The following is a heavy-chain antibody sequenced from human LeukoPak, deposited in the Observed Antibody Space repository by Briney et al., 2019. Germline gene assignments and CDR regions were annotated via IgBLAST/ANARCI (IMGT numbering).Heavy chain of an antibody. CDR3: ARGSTGREVTSNPYYYYYYMDV. D-gene: IGHD2-21*02. CDR2: INHSGST. Sequence: PSETLSLTCAVYGGSFSGYYWSWIRQPPGKGLEWIGEINHSGSTNYNPSLKSRVTISVDTSKNQFSLKLSSVTAADTAVYYCARGSTGREVTSNPYYYYYYMDVWGKGTTVTVSS. CDR1: GGSFSGYY. J-gene: IGHJ6*03. V-gene: IGHV4-34*01.